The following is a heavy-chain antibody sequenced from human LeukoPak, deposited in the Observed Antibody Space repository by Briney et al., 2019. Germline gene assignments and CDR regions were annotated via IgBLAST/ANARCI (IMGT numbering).Heavy chain of an antibody. J-gene: IGHJ3*02. CDR1: GGSISSYY. CDR3: ARVYNIPFSSGIYAFDI. D-gene: IGHD3-10*01. Sequence: SETLSLTCTVSGGSISSYYWSWIRQPAGKGLEWIGRIYTSGSTNYNPSLKSRVTMSVDTSKNQFSLKLSSVTAADTAVYYCARVYNIPFSSGIYAFDIWGRGTMVTVSS. CDR2: IYTSGST. V-gene: IGHV4-4*07.